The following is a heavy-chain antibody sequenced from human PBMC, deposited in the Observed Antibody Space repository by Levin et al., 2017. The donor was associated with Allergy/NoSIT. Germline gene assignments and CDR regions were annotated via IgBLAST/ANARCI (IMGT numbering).Heavy chain of an antibody. CDR1: GFTFNNYA. V-gene: IGHV3-23*01. CDR3: AKDGAGTYYGFDY. CDR2: ISTGGSNT. Sequence: ASVKVSCTASGFTFNNYAMSWVRQAPGKGLEWVSAISTGGSNTYYSDSVRGRFTISRDNSKNTLYLQMNSLRVEDTAVYYCAKDGAGTYYGFDYWGQGSLVTVSS. J-gene: IGHJ4*02. D-gene: IGHD1-26*01.